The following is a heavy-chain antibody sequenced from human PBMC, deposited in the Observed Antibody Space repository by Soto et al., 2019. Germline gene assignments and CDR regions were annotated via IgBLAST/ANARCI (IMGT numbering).Heavy chain of an antibody. J-gene: IGHJ4*02. Sequence: SETLSVTCAVYCESFSRHSWAWVRQTPGEGLEWIGEINAFGSTVFSPSLKSRVSMSIDTSKMQFSLKVTSVTVADSATYYCAKKHYSGFDMWGQGTLVTVSS. CDR1: CESFSRHS. V-gene: IGHV4-34*01. CDR2: INAFGST. D-gene: IGHD1-26*01. CDR3: AKKHYSGFDM.